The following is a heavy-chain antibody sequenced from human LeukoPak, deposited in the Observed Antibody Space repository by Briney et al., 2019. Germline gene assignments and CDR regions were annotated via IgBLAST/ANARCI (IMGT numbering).Heavy chain of an antibody. CDR3: ARDEGQGYYDILTGYLHY. V-gene: IGHV3-23*01. CDR1: GLTFSPYA. J-gene: IGHJ4*02. D-gene: IGHD3-9*01. Sequence: GGSLRLSCEGSGLTFSPYAMNWVRQAPGKGLEWVSTINGGDLSSFYANSVKGRFTISRDNAKNSLYLQMNSLRAEDTAVYYCARDEGQGYYDILTGYLHYWGQGTLVTVSS. CDR2: INGGDLSS.